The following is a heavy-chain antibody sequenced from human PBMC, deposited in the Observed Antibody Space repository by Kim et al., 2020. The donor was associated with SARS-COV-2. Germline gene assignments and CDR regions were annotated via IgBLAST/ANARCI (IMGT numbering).Heavy chain of an antibody. D-gene: IGHD2-2*01. CDR2: IYPGDSDT. Sequence: GESLKISCKGSGYSFTSYWIGWVRQMPGKGLEWMGIIYPGDSDTRYSPSFQGQVTISADKSISTAYLQWSSLKASDTAMYYCARVLSPVVPAANYYYYGMDVWGQGTTVTVSS. V-gene: IGHV5-51*01. CDR3: ARVLSPVVPAANYYYYGMDV. CDR1: GYSFTSYW. J-gene: IGHJ6*02.